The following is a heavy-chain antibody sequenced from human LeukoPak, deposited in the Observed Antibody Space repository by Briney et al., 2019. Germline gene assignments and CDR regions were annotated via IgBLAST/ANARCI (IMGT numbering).Heavy chain of an antibody. Sequence: SETLSLTCAVEGGSLSNYYWSWIRQPPGKGLEWIGEINHSASTTYNPSLKSRVTISVDTSKNQFSLKLSSVTAADTAVYYCARGGAIVATIRYYYYMDVWGKGTTVTVSS. CDR1: GGSLSNYY. J-gene: IGHJ6*03. V-gene: IGHV4-34*01. D-gene: IGHD5-12*01. CDR2: INHSAST. CDR3: ARGGAIVATIRYYYYMDV.